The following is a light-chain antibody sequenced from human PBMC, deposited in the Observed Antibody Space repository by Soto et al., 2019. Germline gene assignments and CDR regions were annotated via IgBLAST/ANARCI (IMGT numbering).Light chain of an antibody. Sequence: LTQPPSVSGAPGQRVTISCTGSSSNIGAIYGVHWYQQLPGTAPKLLIYVNTNRPSGVPDRFSASKSGTSASLAITGLQAEDEADYYCQSYDDSLSAFVFGTGTKVTVL. CDR3: QSYDDSLSAFV. J-gene: IGLJ1*01. V-gene: IGLV1-40*01. CDR2: VNT. CDR1: SSNIGAIYG.